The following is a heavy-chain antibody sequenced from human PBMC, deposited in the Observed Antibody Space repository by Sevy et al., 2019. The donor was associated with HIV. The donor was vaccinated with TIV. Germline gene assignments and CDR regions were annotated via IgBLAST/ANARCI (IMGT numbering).Heavy chain of an antibody. CDR1: GFTFSDYY. Sequence: GGSLRLSCAASGFTFSDYYMSWIRQAPGKGLEWVSYISSSSSYTNYADSVKGQFTISRDNAKNSLYLQMNSLRADDTAVYYSARAYYDFWGGYYPRSPYYYYGMDVWGQGTTVTVSS. CDR3: ARAYYDFWGGYYPRSPYYYYGMDV. J-gene: IGHJ6*02. D-gene: IGHD3-3*01. V-gene: IGHV3-11*06. CDR2: ISSSSSYT.